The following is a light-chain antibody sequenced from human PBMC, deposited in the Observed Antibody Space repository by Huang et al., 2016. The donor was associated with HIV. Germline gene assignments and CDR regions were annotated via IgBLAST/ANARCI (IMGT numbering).Light chain of an antibody. J-gene: IGKJ1*01. V-gene: IGKV2D-29*02. CDR1: QSLLHTDGKTY. CDR3: MQTKQPAT. Sequence: DIVMTQTPLSLSVSPGQPASISCNSSQSLLHTDGKTYFYWYLQRPGQSPQLLIYEVYNRFSGVPDRFSGSGSGTDFTLKISRVEADDAGVYYCMQTKQPATFGQGTKVEIK. CDR2: EVY.